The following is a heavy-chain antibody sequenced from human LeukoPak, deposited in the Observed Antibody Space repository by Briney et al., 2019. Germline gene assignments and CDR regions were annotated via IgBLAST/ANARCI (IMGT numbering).Heavy chain of an antibody. Sequence: PSETLSLTCTVSGGSISSGTSYYWGWIRQPPGKGLDWIGSIYYSGSSYYNPSLKSRVSISVDTSKNQYSLRLTSVTDTDTAVYYCARVKRDPYSSILYWGQGTLVTVSS. CDR1: GGSISSGTSYY. J-gene: IGHJ4*02. D-gene: IGHD6-13*01. CDR2: IYYSGSS. V-gene: IGHV4-39*01. CDR3: ARVKRDPYSSILY.